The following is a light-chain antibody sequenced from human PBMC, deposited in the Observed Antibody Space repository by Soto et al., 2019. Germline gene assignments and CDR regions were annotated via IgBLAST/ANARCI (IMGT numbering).Light chain of an antibody. J-gene: IGKJ4*01. CDR1: QGINKY. CDR2: DAS. CDR3: QKYNSAPLT. V-gene: IGKV1-27*01. Sequence: DIQMTQSPSSVSASVGDRVTITCRASQGINKYLAWYQQKPGKSPKLLIYDASNLQSGVPSRFSGSGSGTAFTLTISSLLPEDVAIYYCQKYNSAPLTFGGGTKVEIK.